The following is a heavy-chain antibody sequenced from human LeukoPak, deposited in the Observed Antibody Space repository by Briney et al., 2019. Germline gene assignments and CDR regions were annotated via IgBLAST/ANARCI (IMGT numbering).Heavy chain of an antibody. J-gene: IGHJ4*02. CDR2: IYYSGST. CDR3: ARALYSGGWYRGEYYFDY. V-gene: IGHV4-59*01. CDR1: GGSISSYY. D-gene: IGHD6-19*01. Sequence: PSETLSLTCTVSGGSISSYYWSWIRQPPGKGLEWIGYIYYSGSTNYNPSLKSRVTISVDTSKNQFSLKLSSVTAADTAVYYCARALYSGGWYRGEYYFDYWGQGTLVTVSS.